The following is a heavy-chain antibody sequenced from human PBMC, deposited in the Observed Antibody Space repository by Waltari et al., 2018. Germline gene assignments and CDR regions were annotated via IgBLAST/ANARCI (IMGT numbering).Heavy chain of an antibody. CDR2: IKSKTDGGTT. CDR3: TTRIVGATNPFDY. J-gene: IGHJ4*02. CDR1: GFNFSSYA. Sequence: EVQLLESGGGLVQPGGSLRLSCAASGFNFSSYAMSWVRQAPGKGLEWVGRIKSKTDGGTTDYAAPVKGRFTISRDDSKNTLYLQMNSLKTEDTAVYYCTTRIVGATNPFDYWGQGTLVTVSS. V-gene: IGHV3-15*01. D-gene: IGHD1-26*01.